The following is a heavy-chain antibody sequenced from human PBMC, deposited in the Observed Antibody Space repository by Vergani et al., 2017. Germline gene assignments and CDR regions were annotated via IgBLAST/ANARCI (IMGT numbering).Heavy chain of an antibody. CDR1: GGSISSYY. V-gene: IGHV4-59*01. CDR2: IYYSGST. Sequence: QVQLQESGPGLVKPSETLSLTCTVSGGSISSYYWSWIRPPPGKGLEWIGYIYYSGSTNYNPSLKSRVTISVDTSKNQFSLKLSSVTAADTAVYYCARDGLGYCSGGSCSNWFDPWGQGTLVTVSS. J-gene: IGHJ5*02. CDR3: ARDGLGYCSGGSCSNWFDP. D-gene: IGHD2-15*01.